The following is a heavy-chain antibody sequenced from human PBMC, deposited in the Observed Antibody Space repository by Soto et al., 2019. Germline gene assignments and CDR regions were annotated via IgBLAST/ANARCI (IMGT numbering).Heavy chain of an antibody. CDR2: ISYDGSNK. CDR3: AKEAPREMAMVV. CDR1: WFTFRCYG. Sequence: GGSLRTSLGAPWFTFRCYGKPWGPQAPGKGLEWVAVISYDGSNKYDADSVKGRFTISRDNSKNTLYLQMNSLRAEDTAVYYCAKEAPREMAMVVWGQGTTVTVSS. J-gene: IGHJ6*02. V-gene: IGHV3-30*18. D-gene: IGHD1-26*01.